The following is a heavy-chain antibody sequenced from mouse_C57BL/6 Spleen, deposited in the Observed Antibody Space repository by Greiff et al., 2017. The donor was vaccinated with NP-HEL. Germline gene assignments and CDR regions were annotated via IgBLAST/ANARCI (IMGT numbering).Heavy chain of an antibody. Sequence: EVQLQESGPELVKPGASVKISCKASGYSFTGYYMHWVKQSHGNILDWIGYIYPYNGVSSYNQKFKGKATLTVDKSSSTAYMELRSLTSEDSAVYYCARGYSNYRSGLCAMDYWGQGTSVTVSS. V-gene: IGHV1-31*01. CDR2: IYPYNGVS. J-gene: IGHJ4*01. CDR1: GYSFTGYY. CDR3: ARGYSNYRSGLCAMDY. D-gene: IGHD2-5*01.